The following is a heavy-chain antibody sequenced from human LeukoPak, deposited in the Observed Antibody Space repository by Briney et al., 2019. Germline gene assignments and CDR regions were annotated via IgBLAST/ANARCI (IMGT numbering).Heavy chain of an antibody. CDR2: ISYDGSNK. Sequence: QPGRSLRLSCAASGFTFSHYGVHWVRQAPGKGLEWVAVISYDGSNKYFADSVKGRFTISRDNSKNTVFLQMNSLRAEDTAVYYCARVTPRLFVHNWFDPWGQGTLVTVSS. V-gene: IGHV3-30*03. CDR1: GFTFSHYG. J-gene: IGHJ5*02. D-gene: IGHD3-3*01. CDR3: ARVTPRLFVHNWFDP.